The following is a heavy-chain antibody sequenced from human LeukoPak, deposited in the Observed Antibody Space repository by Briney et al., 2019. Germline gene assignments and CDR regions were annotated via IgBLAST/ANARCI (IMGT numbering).Heavy chain of an antibody. CDR1: GGSISSSSYY. V-gene: IGHV4-39*01. CDR2: IYYSGST. CDR3: ASSYYDSSGLLYYFDY. Sequence: SETLSLTCTVSGGSISSSSYYWGWIRQPPGKGLEWIGSIYYSGSTYYNPSLKSRVTISVDASKNQFSLKLSSVTAADTAVYYCASSYYDSSGLLYYFDYWGRGTLVTVSS. J-gene: IGHJ4*02. D-gene: IGHD3-22*01.